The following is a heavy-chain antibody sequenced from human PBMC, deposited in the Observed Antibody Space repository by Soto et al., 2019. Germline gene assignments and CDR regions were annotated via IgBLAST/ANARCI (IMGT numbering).Heavy chain of an antibody. CDR3: AREGYYDSSGPVSGAFDI. CDR1: GGSISSYY. CDR2: IYHSGST. D-gene: IGHD3-22*01. Sequence: SETLSLTCTVSGGSISSYYWSWIRQPPGKGLEWIGYIYHSGSTNYNPSLKSRVTISVDTSKNQFSLKLSSVTAADTAVYYCAREGYYDSSGPVSGAFDIWGQGTMVTVSS. J-gene: IGHJ3*02. V-gene: IGHV4-59*01.